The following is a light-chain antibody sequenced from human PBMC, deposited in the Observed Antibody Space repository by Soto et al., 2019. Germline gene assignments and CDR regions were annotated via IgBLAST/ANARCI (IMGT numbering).Light chain of an antibody. CDR1: SSDVGGYNY. J-gene: IGLJ1*01. CDR3: SSYTSSSAYV. V-gene: IGLV2-14*01. CDR2: EVS. Sequence: QSALTEPAAVCGSPGKSITISCTGTSSDVGGYNYVSWYQQHPGKAPKLMIYEVSNRPSGVSNRFSGSKSGNTASLTISGLQAEDEADYYCSSYTSSSAYVFGTGTKVTVL.